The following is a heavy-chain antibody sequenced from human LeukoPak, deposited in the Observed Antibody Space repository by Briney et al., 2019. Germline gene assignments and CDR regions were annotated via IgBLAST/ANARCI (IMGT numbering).Heavy chain of an antibody. J-gene: IGHJ4*02. D-gene: IGHD3-3*01. CDR3: ARDAPTIFGVRYFDY. Sequence: SETLSLTCTVSGGSISSYYWSWIRQPAGKGLEWIGRIYTSGSTNYNPSLESRVTMSVDTSKNQFSLKLSSVTAADTAVYYCARDAPTIFGVRYFDYWGQGTLVTVSS. V-gene: IGHV4-4*07. CDR2: IYTSGST. CDR1: GGSISSYY.